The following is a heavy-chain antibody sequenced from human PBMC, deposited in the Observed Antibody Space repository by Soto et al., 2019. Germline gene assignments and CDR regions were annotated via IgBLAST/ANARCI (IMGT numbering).Heavy chain of an antibody. V-gene: IGHV3-33*01. J-gene: IGHJ4*02. D-gene: IGHD6-13*01. CDR2: IWYDGSNK. CDR3: ARGGSSWSWIAY. CDR1: RFTFSTYG. Sequence: QVQLVESGGGVVQPGRSLRLSCAASRFTFSTYGIHWVRQAPGKGLEWVAVIWYDGSNKYYADSVKGRFTISRDNSKNTLYLEMNSLRAEDTAVYYCARGGSSWSWIAYWGQGTLVTVSS.